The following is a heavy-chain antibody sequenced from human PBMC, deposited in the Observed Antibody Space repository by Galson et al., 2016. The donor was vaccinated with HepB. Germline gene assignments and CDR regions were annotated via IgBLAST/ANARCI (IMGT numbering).Heavy chain of an antibody. J-gene: IGHJ6*02. CDR2: IIPIFGTA. CDR3: ARGRFLEYRLFYYYYGMDV. CDR1: GGTFSSYA. Sequence: SVKVSCKASGGTFSSYAISWVRQAPGQGLEWMGGIIPIFGTANYAQKFQGGVTITADESTSTAYMELSSLRSEDTAVYYCARGRFLEYRLFYYYYGMDVWGQGTTVTVSS. V-gene: IGHV1-69*13. D-gene: IGHD3-3*01.